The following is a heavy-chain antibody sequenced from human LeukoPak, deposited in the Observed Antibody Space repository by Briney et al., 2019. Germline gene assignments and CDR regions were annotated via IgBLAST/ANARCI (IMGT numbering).Heavy chain of an antibody. CDR1: GFSVSDYY. CDR2: ITRKDAI. J-gene: IGHJ5*02. D-gene: IGHD3-10*01. V-gene: IGHV3-11*01. Sequence: GGSLRLSCTASGFSVSDYYMNWIRQSPGKGLEWVSHITRKDAIEYADSVRGRFTISRDNANNLLYLQMDSLRPEDTAVYYCARGTYYSGPGPGNWFDPWGHGTLVTVSS. CDR3: ARGTYYSGPGPGNWFDP.